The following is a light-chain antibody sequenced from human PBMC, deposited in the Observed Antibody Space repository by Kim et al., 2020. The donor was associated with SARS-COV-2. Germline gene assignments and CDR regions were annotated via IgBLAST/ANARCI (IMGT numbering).Light chain of an antibody. CDR3: TQGRQLPFT. Sequence: EIVMTQTPLYSPVTLGQSASISCRSNKSLVHSDGNTYLSWLQQRPGQPPRLLIYKISNRFSGVPDRFSGSGAGTDFTLKISRVEADDVAIYYCTQGRQLPFTFGQGTRLDIK. V-gene: IGKV2-24*01. CDR1: KSLVHSDGNTY. CDR2: KIS. J-gene: IGKJ5*01.